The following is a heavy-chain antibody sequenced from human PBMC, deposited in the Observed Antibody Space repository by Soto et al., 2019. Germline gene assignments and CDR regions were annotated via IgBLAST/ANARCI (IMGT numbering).Heavy chain of an antibody. D-gene: IGHD6-13*01. CDR3: ARDFPAAPDLEYSQH. Sequence: QVQLVESGGGVVQPGRSLRLSCAASGFTFSSYGMHWVRQAPGKGLEWLAVIWYDGSNEYYADSVKGRFTISRDNSKNTLYLQMNSLRAEDTAVYYCARDFPAAPDLEYSQHWGQGTLGTVSS. CDR1: GFTFSSYG. J-gene: IGHJ1*01. CDR2: IWYDGSNE. V-gene: IGHV3-33*01.